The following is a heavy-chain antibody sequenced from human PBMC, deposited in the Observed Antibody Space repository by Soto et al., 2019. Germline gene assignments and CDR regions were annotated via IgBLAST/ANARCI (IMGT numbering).Heavy chain of an antibody. CDR2: IYYSGST. J-gene: IGHJ4*02. CDR3: ARQRPVATIDY. CDR1: GGSISSSSYY. V-gene: IGHV4-39*01. Sequence: QLQLQESGPGLVKPSETLSLTCTVSGGSISSSSYYWGWIRQPPGKGLEWIGSIYYSGSTYYNPSLKSRVTISVDTSKNQFSLKLSSVTAADTAVYYCARQRPVATIDYWGQGTPVTVSS. D-gene: IGHD5-12*01.